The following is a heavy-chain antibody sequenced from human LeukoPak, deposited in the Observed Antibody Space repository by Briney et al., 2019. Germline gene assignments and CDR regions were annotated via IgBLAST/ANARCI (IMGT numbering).Heavy chain of an antibody. D-gene: IGHD3-9*01. CDR2: ISSSGSTI. CDR3: ARAPTKFRRDWFDP. J-gene: IGHJ5*02. CDR1: GFTFSSYS. Sequence: GGSLRLSCAASGFTFSSYSMNWVRQAPGKGLEWVSYISSSGSTIYYADSVKGRFTISRDNAKNSLYLQMNNLRVEDTAVYYCARAPTKFRRDWFDPWGQGTLVTVSS. V-gene: IGHV3-48*04.